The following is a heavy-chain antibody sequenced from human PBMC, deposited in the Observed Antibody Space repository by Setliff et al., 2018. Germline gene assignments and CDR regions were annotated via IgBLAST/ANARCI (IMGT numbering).Heavy chain of an antibody. CDR2: IYRSGTT. CDR1: GGSISRSY. V-gene: IGHV4-59*01. Sequence: SETLSLTCSVSGGSISRSYWTWIRQAPGKGMEWVGYIYRSGTTNYNPSLKSRLSMSVDTSKNEFSLKLRFVTAADTAVYYCARVDEEYCSGGTCYDWFDPWGPGTLVTVSS. D-gene: IGHD2-15*01. J-gene: IGHJ5*02. CDR3: ARVDEEYCSGGTCYDWFDP.